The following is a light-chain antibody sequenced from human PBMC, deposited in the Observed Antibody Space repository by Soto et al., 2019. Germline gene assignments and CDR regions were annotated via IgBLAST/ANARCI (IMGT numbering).Light chain of an antibody. CDR2: EVT. Sequence: QSALTQPASVSGSPGQSITLSRTGTSSDVGGFDSVSWYQQHPGSAPKLMIYEVTNRPSGVSHRFSGSKSGNTASLTISGLQTEDEADYYCSSYTSSNTLVFGTGTKLTVL. CDR3: SSYTSSNTLV. V-gene: IGLV2-14*01. J-gene: IGLJ1*01. CDR1: SSDVGGFDS.